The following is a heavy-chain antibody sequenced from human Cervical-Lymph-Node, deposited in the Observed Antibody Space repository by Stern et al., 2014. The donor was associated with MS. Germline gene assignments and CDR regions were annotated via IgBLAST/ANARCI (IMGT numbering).Heavy chain of an antibody. V-gene: IGHV1-2*06. D-gene: IGHD6-19*01. J-gene: IGHJ4*02. Sequence: VQLVESGTEVKKPGASVKVSCKASGYTFTDYYLHWVRQAPGQGLEWLGRINPNTGGANYAQRLLGRVTMTRDTSISTAYMDLSSLRSDDTAVYYCTRDPHRLGWSNFDSWGQGSLVIVSS. CDR1: GYTFTDYY. CDR2: INPNTGGA. CDR3: TRDPHRLGWSNFDS.